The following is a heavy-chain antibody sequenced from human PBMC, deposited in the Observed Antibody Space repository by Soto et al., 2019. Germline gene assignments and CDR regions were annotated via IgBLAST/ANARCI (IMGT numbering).Heavy chain of an antibody. Sequence: PGGSLRLSCAASGFTFSNAWMSWVRQAPGKGLEWVGRIKSKTDGGTTDYAAPVKGRFTISRDDSKNTLYLQMNSLKTEDTAVYYCTTDRGNYDLWTGSSYYFDFWCQGTRVTVSS. CDR1: GFTFSNAW. D-gene: IGHD3-3*01. CDR3: TTDRGNYDLWTGSSYYFDF. CDR2: IKSKTDGGTT. J-gene: IGHJ4*02. V-gene: IGHV3-15*01.